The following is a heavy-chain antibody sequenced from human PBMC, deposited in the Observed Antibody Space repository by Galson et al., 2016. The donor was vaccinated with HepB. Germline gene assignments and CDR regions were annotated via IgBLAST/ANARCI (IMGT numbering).Heavy chain of an antibody. CDR3: ARSSRAAMFAYFDF. V-gene: IGHV1-3*01. Sequence: SCKASGYTFSNYAIHWIRQAPGQRLEWMGWINADNDDTKYSHDFQARVTISSDTSASTVYMELSSLRSEDTAVYYCARSSRAAMFAYFDFWGQGTLVTVSS. CDR2: INADNDDT. CDR1: GYTFSNYA. J-gene: IGHJ4*02. D-gene: IGHD2-2*01.